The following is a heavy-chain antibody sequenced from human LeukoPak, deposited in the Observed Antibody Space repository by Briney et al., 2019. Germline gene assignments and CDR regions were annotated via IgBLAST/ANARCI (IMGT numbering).Heavy chain of an antibody. CDR3: AKDSGSGWFEDYYNYYYYMDV. Sequence: GGSLRLSCVVSGFTLSSYAMSWVRQAPGKGLEWVSAISGSGGSTYYADSVKGRFTISRDNSKNTLYLQMNSLRAEDTAVYYCAKDSGSGWFEDYYNYYYYMDVWGKGTTVTISS. V-gene: IGHV3-23*01. CDR2: ISGSGGST. CDR1: GFTLSSYA. J-gene: IGHJ6*03. D-gene: IGHD6-19*01.